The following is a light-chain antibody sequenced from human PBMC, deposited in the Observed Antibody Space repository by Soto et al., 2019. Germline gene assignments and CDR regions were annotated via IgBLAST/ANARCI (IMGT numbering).Light chain of an antibody. V-gene: IGKV1-5*03. CDR1: QSISSW. J-gene: IGKJ1*01. CDR2: KAS. CDR3: QQYTGYFPT. Sequence: DIQMTQSPSTLSASVGDRVTITCRASQSISSWLAWYQQKPGKAPKLLIYKASSLESGVPSTFSGSGSGTRFTLTISSLQPDDFATYYCQQYTGYFPTFGQGTKVEIK.